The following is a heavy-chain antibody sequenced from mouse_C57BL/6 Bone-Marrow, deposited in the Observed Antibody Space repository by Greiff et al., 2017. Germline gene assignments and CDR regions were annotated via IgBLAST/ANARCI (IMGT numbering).Heavy chain of an antibody. Sequence: QVQLQQPGAELVRPGTSVKLSCKASGYTFTSYWMHWVKQRPGQGLEWIGVIDPSDSYTNYNQKFKGKATLTVDTSSSTAYMQLSSLTSEDSAVYYCARVLYYGNSWFAYWGQGTLVTVSA. V-gene: IGHV1-59*01. D-gene: IGHD2-1*01. CDR3: ARVLYYGNSWFAY. CDR1: GYTFTSYW. J-gene: IGHJ3*01. CDR2: IDPSDSYT.